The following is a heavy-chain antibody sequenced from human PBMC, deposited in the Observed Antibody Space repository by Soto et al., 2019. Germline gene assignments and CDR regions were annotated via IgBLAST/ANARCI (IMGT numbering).Heavy chain of an antibody. Sequence: QVQLVQSGAEVKKPGSSVTVSCKTSGGTFRNHIITWVRQAPGQGLEWMGRVIPLLDITNYAQKFQGRVTITADKSTSTTYLEMNSLRSEDTAVYYCARDSPTGSTFSGYDAIDYWGQGTLVTVSS. V-gene: IGHV1-69*08. CDR3: ARDSPTGSTFSGYDAIDY. D-gene: IGHD5-12*01. CDR1: GGTFRNHI. J-gene: IGHJ4*02. CDR2: VIPLLDIT.